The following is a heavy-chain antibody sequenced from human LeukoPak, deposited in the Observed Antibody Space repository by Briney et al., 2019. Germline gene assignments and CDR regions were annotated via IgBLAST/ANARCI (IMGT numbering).Heavy chain of an antibody. J-gene: IGHJ6*02. D-gene: IGHD3-3*01. CDR2: INHSGST. CDR3: ARDQYDFWSGYYGMDV. Sequence: SETLPLTCAVYGGSFSGYYWSWIRQPPGKGLEWIGEINHSGSTNYNPSLKSRVTISVDTSKNQFSLKLSSVTAADTAVYYCARDQYDFWSGYYGMDVWGQGTTVTVSS. CDR1: GGSFSGYY. V-gene: IGHV4-34*01.